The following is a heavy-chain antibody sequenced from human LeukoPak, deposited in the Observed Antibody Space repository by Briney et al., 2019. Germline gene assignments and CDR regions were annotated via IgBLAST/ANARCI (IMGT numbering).Heavy chain of an antibody. J-gene: IGHJ6*02. CDR3: ARGRDCSSTSCYYYYYGMDV. V-gene: IGHV4-31*03. CDR2: IYYSGST. CDR1: GGSISSGGYY. Sequence: PSETLSLTCTVSGGSISSGGYYWRWIRQHPGKGLEWIGYIYYSGSTYYNPSLKSRVTISVDTSKNQFSLKLSSVTAADTAVYYCARGRDCSSTSCYYYYYGMDVWGQGTTVTVSS. D-gene: IGHD2-2*01.